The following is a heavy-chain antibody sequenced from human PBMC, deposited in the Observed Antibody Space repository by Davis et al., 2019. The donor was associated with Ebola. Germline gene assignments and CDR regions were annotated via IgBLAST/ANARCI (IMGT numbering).Heavy chain of an antibody. CDR3: VKGLRLLDQ. CDR1: GFTFSSFA. J-gene: IGHJ4*02. V-gene: IGHV3-23*01. Sequence: GESLKISCTASGFTFSSFAMTWVRQAPGKGLEWVSSVSGSGSITHDADSVKGRFTISRDDYKSALFLQMNNLRVEDTAVYYCVKGLRLLDQWGQGTPVTVSS. CDR2: VSGSGSIT.